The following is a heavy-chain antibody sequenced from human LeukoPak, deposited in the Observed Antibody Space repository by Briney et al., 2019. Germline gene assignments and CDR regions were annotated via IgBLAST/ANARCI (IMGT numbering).Heavy chain of an antibody. CDR2: INHSGST. CDR1: GGSFSGYY. V-gene: IGHV4-34*01. J-gene: IGHJ4*02. D-gene: IGHD3-22*01. Sequence: SETLSLTCAVSGGSFSGYYWSWIRQPPGKGLEWIGEINHSGSTNYNPSLKSRVTISVDTSKNQFSLKLSSVTAADTAVYYCARGPYYYDSSGYYLGWVFDHWGQGTLVTVSS. CDR3: ARGPYYYDSSGYYLGWVFDH.